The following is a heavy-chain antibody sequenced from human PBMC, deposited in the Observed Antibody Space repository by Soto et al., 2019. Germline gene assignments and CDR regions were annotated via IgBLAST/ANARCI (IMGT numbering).Heavy chain of an antibody. V-gene: IGHV3-23*01. CDR3: AKDGTRHLGSYYGMDV. D-gene: IGHD1-1*01. CDR2: ISGSGGST. J-gene: IGHJ6*02. CDR1: GFTFSSYA. Sequence: GGSLSLSCAASGFTFSSYAMSWVRQAPGKGLEWVSAISGSGGSTYYADSVKGRFTISRDNSKNTLYLQMNSLRAEDTAVYYCAKDGTRHLGSYYGMDVWGQGTTVTVSS.